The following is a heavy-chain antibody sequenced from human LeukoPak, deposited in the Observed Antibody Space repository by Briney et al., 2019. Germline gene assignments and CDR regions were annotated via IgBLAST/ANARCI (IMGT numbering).Heavy chain of an antibody. V-gene: IGHV3-20*01. CDR3: ARAVYYDFWSGSPDDAFDI. J-gene: IGHJ3*02. CDR1: GFTFDDHG. Sequence: GGALRLSCAVSGFTFDDHGMSWVRQAPGKGLEWVSGINWNGGSTGYADSVKGRFTISRDNAKNSLYLQMNSLRAEDTALYHCARAVYYDFWSGSPDDAFDIWGQGTMVTVSS. CDR2: INWNGGST. D-gene: IGHD3-3*01.